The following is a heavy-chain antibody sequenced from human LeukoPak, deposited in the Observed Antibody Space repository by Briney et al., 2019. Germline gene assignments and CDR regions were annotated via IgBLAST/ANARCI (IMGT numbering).Heavy chain of an antibody. CDR3: ARDGYCSSTSCDYYYGMDV. J-gene: IGHJ6*02. Sequence: GGSLRLSCAASGFDVSRNYMNWVRQAPGKGLEWVSAIYSGGNTYYADSVKGRFTISRDNSKNTLYLQMNSLRAEDTAVCYCARDGYCSSTSCDYYYGMDVWGQGTTVTVSS. CDR2: IYSGGNT. D-gene: IGHD2-2*03. V-gene: IGHV3-53*01. CDR1: GFDVSRNY.